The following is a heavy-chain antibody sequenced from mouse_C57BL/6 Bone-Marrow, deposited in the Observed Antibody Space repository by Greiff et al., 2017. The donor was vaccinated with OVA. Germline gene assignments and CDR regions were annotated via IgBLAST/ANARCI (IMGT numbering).Heavy chain of an antibody. CDR3: ASYDYEVYAMDY. V-gene: IGHV2-2*01. J-gene: IGHJ4*01. Sequence: VKVVESGPGLVQPSQSLSITCTVSGFSLTSYGVHWVRQSPGKGLEWLGVIWSGGSTDYNAAFISRLSISKDNSKSQVFFKMNSLQADDTAIYYCASYDYEVYAMDYWGQGTSVTVSS. CDR1: GFSLTSYG. CDR2: IWSGGST. D-gene: IGHD2-4*01.